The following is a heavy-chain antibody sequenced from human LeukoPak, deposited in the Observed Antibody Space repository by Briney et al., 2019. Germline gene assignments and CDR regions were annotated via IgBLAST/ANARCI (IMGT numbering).Heavy chain of an antibody. V-gene: IGHV3-30*03. J-gene: IGHJ4*02. CDR3: ARQDTYYYDSSGYYYLDY. CDR1: GFIFSDYG. Sequence: GGSLRLSCVASGFIFSDYGIQWVRQAPGKGLEWVAVISYDGSNKYYADSVKGRFTISRDNAKNSLYLQMNSLRAEDTAVYYCARQDTYYYDSSGYYYLDYWGQGTLVTVSS. CDR2: ISYDGSNK. D-gene: IGHD3-22*01.